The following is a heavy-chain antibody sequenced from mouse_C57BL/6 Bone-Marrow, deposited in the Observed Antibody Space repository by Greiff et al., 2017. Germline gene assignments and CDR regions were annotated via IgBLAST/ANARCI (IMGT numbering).Heavy chain of an antibody. CDR1: GYSITSGYY. J-gene: IGHJ2*01. CDR2: ISYDGSN. CDR3: ARGKNFDY. V-gene: IGHV3-6*01. Sequence: EVQLQQSGPGLVKPSQSLSLTCSVTGYSITSGYYWNWIRQFPGNKLEWMGYISYDGSNNYNPSLKNRISITRDTSKNKFFLKLNSVTTEDTATYYCARGKNFDYWGQGTTLTVSS.